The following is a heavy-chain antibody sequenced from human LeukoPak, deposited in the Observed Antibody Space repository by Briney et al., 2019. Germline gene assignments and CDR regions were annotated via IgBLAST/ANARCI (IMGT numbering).Heavy chain of an antibody. V-gene: IGHV5-51*01. D-gene: IGHD3-22*01. Sequence: GESLKISCKGSGYSFTSYWIGWVRQMPGKGLEWMGIIYPGDSDTRYSPSFQGQVTISADKSISTAYLQWSSLKASDTAMYYCAREAPGYYYDSSGYSAFDYWGQGTLVTVSS. CDR2: IYPGDSDT. CDR3: AREAPGYYYDSSGYSAFDY. J-gene: IGHJ4*02. CDR1: GYSFTSYW.